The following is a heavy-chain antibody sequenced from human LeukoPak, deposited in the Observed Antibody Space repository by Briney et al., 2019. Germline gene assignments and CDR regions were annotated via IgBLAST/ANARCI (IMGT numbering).Heavy chain of an antibody. J-gene: IGHJ4*02. CDR1: GFTFNTYA. D-gene: IGHD1-1*01. CDR2: ISYDGRDK. Sequence: GGSLRLSCAASGFTFNTYAMHWVRQAPGKGLEWVAVISYDGRDKNHADSVKGRFSISRDNSQTTVYLQVDSLRVEDTAVYYCARGWNWVRHEEYYFDHWGQGALVTVSS. V-gene: IGHV3-30*04. CDR3: ARGWNWVRHEEYYFDH.